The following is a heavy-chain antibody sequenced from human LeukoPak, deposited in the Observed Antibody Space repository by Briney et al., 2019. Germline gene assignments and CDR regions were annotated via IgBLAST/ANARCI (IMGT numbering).Heavy chain of an antibody. Sequence: GGSLRLSCAASGFTFSSYSMNWVRQAPGKGLEWVSSISSSSSYIYYADSVKGRFTISRDNAKNSLYLQMNSLRAEDTAVYYCARDLSRYYCDSSGYAPFDYWGQGTLVTVSS. CDR1: GFTFSSYS. CDR3: ARDLSRYYCDSSGYAPFDY. V-gene: IGHV3-21*01. D-gene: IGHD3-22*01. CDR2: ISSSSSYI. J-gene: IGHJ4*02.